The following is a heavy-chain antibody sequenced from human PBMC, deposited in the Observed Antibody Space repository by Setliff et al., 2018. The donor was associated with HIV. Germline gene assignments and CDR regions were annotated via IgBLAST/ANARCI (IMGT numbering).Heavy chain of an antibody. J-gene: IGHJ4*02. CDR1: GESFSAYL. V-gene: IGHV4-34*01. Sequence: SETLSLTCGVYGESFSAYLWSWVRQPPGKGLEWIGEINHSGSTSYNPSLKSRVTISVDTSKNQFSLKLRSVTAADTAVYYCATGLTMAPDHWGQGSLVTVSS. CDR3: ATGLTMAPDH. CDR2: INHSGST. D-gene: IGHD2-8*01.